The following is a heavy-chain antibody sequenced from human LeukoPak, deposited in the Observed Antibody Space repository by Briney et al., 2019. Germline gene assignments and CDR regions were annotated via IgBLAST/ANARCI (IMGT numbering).Heavy chain of an antibody. J-gene: IGHJ4*02. CDR1: GYTFISCG. V-gene: IGHV1-18*01. CDR2: IFTYNGDT. CDR3: ARGKEREPFDF. D-gene: IGHD1-1*01. Sequence: ASVKVSCKASGYTFISCGISWVRQAPGQGLEWVGWIFTYNGDTKYEKKFQGRVTMTTDSSTNTVYLELRSLRSDDTAVYYCARGKEREPFDFWGQGTLVTVSS.